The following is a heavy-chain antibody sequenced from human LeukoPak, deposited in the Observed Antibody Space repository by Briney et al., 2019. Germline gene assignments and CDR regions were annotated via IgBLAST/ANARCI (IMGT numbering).Heavy chain of an antibody. D-gene: IGHD4-17*01. Sequence: SVKVSCKASGGTFSSYAISWVRQAPGQGLEWMGGIIPIFGTANYAQKFQGRVTITADESTSTAYMELSSLRSEDTAVYYCATLPGGPYGDYKREYYFDYWGQGTLVTVSS. CDR1: GGTFSSYA. CDR2: IIPIFGTA. V-gene: IGHV1-69*13. J-gene: IGHJ4*02. CDR3: ATLPGGPYGDYKREYYFDY.